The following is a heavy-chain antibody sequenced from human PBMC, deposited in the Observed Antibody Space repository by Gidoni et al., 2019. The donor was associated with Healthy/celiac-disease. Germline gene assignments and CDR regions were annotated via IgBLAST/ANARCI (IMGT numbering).Heavy chain of an antibody. Sequence: VQLVDSGGGVVQPGRSLSLSCAASGFTFRSYGMHWVRQAPGKGLEWVAVISYDGSNKYYADSGKGRFTISRDNSKNTLYLQMNSLRAEDTAVDYCAKSGGYSSSTADGMDVWGQGTTVTVSS. V-gene: IGHV3-30*18. CDR1: GFTFRSYG. CDR3: AKSGGYSSSTADGMDV. CDR2: ISYDGSNK. D-gene: IGHD6-13*01. J-gene: IGHJ6*02.